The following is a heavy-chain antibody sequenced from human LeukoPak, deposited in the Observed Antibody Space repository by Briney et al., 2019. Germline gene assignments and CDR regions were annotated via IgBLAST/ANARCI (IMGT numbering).Heavy chain of an antibody. J-gene: IGHJ4*02. CDR1: GFTFSSYA. CDR3: AKDPSTVTTRNFDY. CDR2: ISGSGGST. V-gene: IGHV3-23*01. Sequence: GGSLRLSCAASGFTFSSYAMSWLRQAPGKGLEWVSAISGSGGSTYYADSVKGRFTISRDNSKNTMYLQMNSLRAEDTAVYYCAKDPSTVTTRNFDYWGQGTLVTVSS. D-gene: IGHD4-17*01.